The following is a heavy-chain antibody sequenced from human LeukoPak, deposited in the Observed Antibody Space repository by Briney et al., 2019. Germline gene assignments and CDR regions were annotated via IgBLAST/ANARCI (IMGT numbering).Heavy chain of an antibody. D-gene: IGHD6-13*01. CDR3: ARDLEAANTYYFDY. Sequence: GGSLRLSCAASGFTVSSSYMSWVRQAAGKGLEWDSIISSAGTTYYADSVKGRFTISRDNSKNTVYLQVNSLRDEDTAVYYCARDLEAANTYYFDYWGQGTMVTVSS. V-gene: IGHV3-66*01. CDR1: GFTVSSSY. CDR2: ISSAGTT. J-gene: IGHJ4*02.